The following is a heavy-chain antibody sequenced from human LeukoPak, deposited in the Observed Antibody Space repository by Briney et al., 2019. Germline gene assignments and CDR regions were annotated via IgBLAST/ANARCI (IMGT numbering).Heavy chain of an antibody. J-gene: IGHJ4*02. CDR3: ARGSGSYSPYFDY. D-gene: IGHD1-26*01. V-gene: IGHV4-59*01. CDR1: GGSISSYY. CDR2: IYYSGST. Sequence: PSETLSLTCTVSGGSISSYYWSWLRQPPGKGLEWIGYIYYSGSTNYNPSLKSRVTISVDTSKNQLSLKLSSVTAADTAVYYCARGSGSYSPYFDYWGQGTLVTVSS.